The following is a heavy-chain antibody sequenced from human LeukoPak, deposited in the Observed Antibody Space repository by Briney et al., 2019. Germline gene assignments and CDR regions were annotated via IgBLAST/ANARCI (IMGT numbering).Heavy chain of an antibody. Sequence: ASVKASCKASGYTFTGYYMHWVRQAPGQGLEWMGWINPNSGGTNYAQKFQGRVTVTRDTSISTAYMELSRLRSDDTAVYYCARDPVYCSGGSCSHFDYWGQGTLVTVSS. CDR2: INPNSGGT. D-gene: IGHD2-15*01. V-gene: IGHV1-2*02. CDR3: ARDPVYCSGGSCSHFDY. CDR1: GYTFTGYY. J-gene: IGHJ4*02.